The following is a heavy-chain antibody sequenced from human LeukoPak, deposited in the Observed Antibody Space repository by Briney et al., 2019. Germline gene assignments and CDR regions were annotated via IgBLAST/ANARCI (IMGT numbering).Heavy chain of an antibody. CDR1: GGSISSRNYY. CDR2: IFYSGDA. V-gene: IGHV4-39*01. Sequence: SETLSLTCTVSGGSISSRNYYWGWIRQPPGRGLEWVGSIFYSGDAYYNPSLKSRVTISVETSENQFSLKLTSVTAADTAVYYCARHPKNYYTSSGYYDYWGQGTSVTVSS. CDR3: ARHPKNYYTSSGYYDY. D-gene: IGHD3-22*01. J-gene: IGHJ4*02.